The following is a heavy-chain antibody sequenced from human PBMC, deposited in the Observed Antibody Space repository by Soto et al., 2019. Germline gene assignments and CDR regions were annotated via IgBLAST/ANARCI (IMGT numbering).Heavy chain of an antibody. D-gene: IGHD3-10*01. V-gene: IGHV1-69*13. CDR1: GGTFSSYA. CDR2: IIPIFGTA. J-gene: IGHJ6*02. CDR3: ARATYPMVRGVDYYYGMDV. Sequence: GASVKVSCKASGGTFSSYAISWVRQAPGQGLEWMGGIIPIFGTANYAQKFQGRVTITADESTSTAYMELSSLRSEDMAVYNCARATYPMVRGVDYYYGMDVWGQGTTVTVSS.